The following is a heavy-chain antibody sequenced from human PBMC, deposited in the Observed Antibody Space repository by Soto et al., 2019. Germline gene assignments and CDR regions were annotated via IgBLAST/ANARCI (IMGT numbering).Heavy chain of an antibody. D-gene: IGHD6-6*01. J-gene: IGHJ4*02. CDR1: GFTFTSSA. Sequence: ASVKVSCKASGFTFTSSAMQWVRQARGQRLEWIGWIVVGSGNTNYAQKFQERVTITRDMSTSTAYMELSSLRSEDTAVYYCAARVGGSSSGRTDYWGQGTLVTVSS. V-gene: IGHV1-58*02. CDR3: AARVGGSSSGRTDY. CDR2: IVVGSGNT.